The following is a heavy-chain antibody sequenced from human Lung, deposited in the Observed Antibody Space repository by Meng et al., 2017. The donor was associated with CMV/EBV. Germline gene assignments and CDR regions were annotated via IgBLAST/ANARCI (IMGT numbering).Heavy chain of an antibody. D-gene: IGHD6-19*01. CDR1: GGHIRRRYW. Sequence: QVPLQESGPGFVNPSGALSLTCPVSGGHIRRRYWWSWVRQPPGKGLEWIGEIYHSGSTNYNPSLKSRVTISVDKSKNQFSLKLSSVTAADTAVYYCASFPPPGKQWLVTDYWGQGTLVTVSS. J-gene: IGHJ4*02. CDR2: IYHSGST. CDR3: ASFPPPGKQWLVTDY. V-gene: IGHV4-4*02.